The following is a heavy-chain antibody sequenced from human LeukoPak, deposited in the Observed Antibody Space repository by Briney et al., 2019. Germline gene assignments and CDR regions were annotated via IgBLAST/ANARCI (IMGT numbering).Heavy chain of an antibody. CDR2: IYSGGDT. J-gene: IGHJ5*02. V-gene: IGHV3-66*01. D-gene: IGHD4/OR15-4a*01. Sequence: GGSLRVSCAASGFTVSNNYMNWVRQAPGKGLEWVSLIYSGGDTHYADSVRGRFTISRDSSKNTLYLQMNSLRAEDTAVYYCARDPPAVRTNTYAWGQGTLVTVSS. CDR3: ARDPPAVRTNTYA. CDR1: GFTVSNNY.